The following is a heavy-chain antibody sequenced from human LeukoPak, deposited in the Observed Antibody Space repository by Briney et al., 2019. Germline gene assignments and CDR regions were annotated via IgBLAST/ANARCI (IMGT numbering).Heavy chain of an antibody. CDR1: GFTFDDYA. D-gene: IGHD4-17*01. J-gene: IGHJ6*02. Sequence: GRSLRLSCAASGFTFDDYAMHWVRHAPGKGLEWVSGISWNSGSIGYADSVKGRFTISRDNAKNSLYLQMNSLRAEDTALYYCAKDLSGDYGMDVWGQGTTVTVSS. CDR2: ISWNSGSI. CDR3: AKDLSGDYGMDV. V-gene: IGHV3-9*01.